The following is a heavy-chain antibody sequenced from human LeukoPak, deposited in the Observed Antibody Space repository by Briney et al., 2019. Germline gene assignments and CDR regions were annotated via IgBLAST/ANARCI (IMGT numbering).Heavy chain of an antibody. CDR2: ITGGSDYI. J-gene: IGHJ4*02. D-gene: IGHD3-10*01. CDR3: AKFKGHYGDSEYYFDY. V-gene: IGHV3-21*01. Sequence: PGGSLRLSCAASGFTFSRYSVNWVRQASGKGLEWVSCITGGSDYIFYADSVRGRFTISRDNAKNSLYLQMNSLRAEDTAVYYCAKFKGHYGDSEYYFDYWGQGTLVTVSS. CDR1: GFTFSRYS.